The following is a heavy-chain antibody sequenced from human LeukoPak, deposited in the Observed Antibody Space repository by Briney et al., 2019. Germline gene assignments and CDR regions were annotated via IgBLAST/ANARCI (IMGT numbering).Heavy chain of an antibody. J-gene: IGHJ4*02. CDR1: GGSISSGGYS. CDR2: IYHSGST. Sequence: PSETLSLTCAVSGGSISSGGYSWSWIRQPPGKGLVWIGYIYHSGSTYYNPSLKSRVTISVDRSKNQFSLKLSSVTAADTAVYYCARGPTYYYDSSGYDYWGQGTLVTVSS. D-gene: IGHD3-22*01. V-gene: IGHV4-30-2*01. CDR3: ARGPTYYYDSSGYDY.